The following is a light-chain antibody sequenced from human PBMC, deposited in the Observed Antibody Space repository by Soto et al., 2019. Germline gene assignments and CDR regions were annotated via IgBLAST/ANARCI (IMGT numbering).Light chain of an antibody. CDR3: SSYGGSNNLV. J-gene: IGLJ3*02. CDR2: EVS. V-gene: IGLV2-8*01. Sequence: QSALTQPPSASGSPGQSVPISCTGTSSDVGRYNYVSWYQHHPGKAPKLMIFEVSKRPSGVPARFSGSKSGNTASLTVSGLQAEDEADYYCSSYGGSNNLVFCGGTKVTVL. CDR1: SSDVGRYNY.